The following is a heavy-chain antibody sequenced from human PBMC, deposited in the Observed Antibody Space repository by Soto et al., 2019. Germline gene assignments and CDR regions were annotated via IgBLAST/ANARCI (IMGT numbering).Heavy chain of an antibody. Sequence: GGSMILSCAASGFTFRSYGMHWVRQAPGKGLEWVAVIWYDGSNKYYADSVKGRFTISRDNSKNTLYLQMNSLRAEDTAVYYCARDYNNWNYGLYYYYGMDVWGQGTTVTVSS. CDR3: ARDYNNWNYGLYYYYGMDV. CDR2: IWYDGSNK. CDR1: GFTFRSYG. J-gene: IGHJ6*02. V-gene: IGHV3-33*01. D-gene: IGHD1-7*01.